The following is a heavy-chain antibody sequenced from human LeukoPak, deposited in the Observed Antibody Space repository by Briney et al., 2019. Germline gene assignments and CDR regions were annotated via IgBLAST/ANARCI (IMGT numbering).Heavy chain of an antibody. CDR1: GGSFSGYY. CDR3: ARMDYYDSSGMIDY. J-gene: IGHJ4*02. D-gene: IGHD3-22*01. Sequence: PSETLSLTCAVYGGSFSGYYWSWIRQPPGKGLEWIGEINHSGSTNYNPSLKSRVTMSVDTSKNQFSLKLSSVTAADTAVYYCARMDYYDSSGMIDYWGQGTLVTVSS. CDR2: INHSGST. V-gene: IGHV4-34*01.